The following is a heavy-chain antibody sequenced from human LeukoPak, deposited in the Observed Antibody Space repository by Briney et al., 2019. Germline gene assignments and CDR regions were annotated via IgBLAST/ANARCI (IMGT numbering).Heavy chain of an antibody. J-gene: IGHJ5*02. Sequence: ASVKVSCKASGYTFTGYYMHWVRQAPGQGLEWMGWINPNSGGTNYAQKFQGRVTMTRDTSISTAYMELSRLSSDDTAVYYCARLVGGYCSSTSCYGWFDPWGQGTLVTVSS. D-gene: IGHD2-2*01. CDR3: ARLVGGYCSSTSCYGWFDP. V-gene: IGHV1-2*02. CDR1: GYTFTGYY. CDR2: INPNSGGT.